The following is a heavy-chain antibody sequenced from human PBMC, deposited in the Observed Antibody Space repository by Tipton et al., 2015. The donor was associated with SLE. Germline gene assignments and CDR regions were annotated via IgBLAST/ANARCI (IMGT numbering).Heavy chain of an antibody. J-gene: IGHJ3*02. D-gene: IGHD2-15*01. CDR2: IYYSGST. Sequence: GLVKPSETLSLTCTVSGGSISSHYWSWIRQPPGKGLEWIGYIYYSGSTNYNPSLKSRVTISVDTSKNQFSLKLSSVTAADTAVYYCAREHVVVVAATLDAFDIWGQGTMVTVSS. V-gene: IGHV4-59*11. CDR3: AREHVVVVAATLDAFDI. CDR1: GGSISSHY.